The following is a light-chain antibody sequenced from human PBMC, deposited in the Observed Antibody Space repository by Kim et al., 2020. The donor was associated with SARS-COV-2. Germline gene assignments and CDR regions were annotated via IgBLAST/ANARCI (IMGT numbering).Light chain of an antibody. CDR3: YSVADNIGL. CDR1: VLAKGH. V-gene: IGLV3-27*01. J-gene: IGLJ2*01. CDR2: KDT. Sequence: SVSQGQTARFTCSGEVLAKGHDRWFQQRPGQAPVLVIYKDTERPSGIPERFSGSSSGTTVTLTISGAQVEDEADYYCYSVADNIGLFGGGTQLTVL.